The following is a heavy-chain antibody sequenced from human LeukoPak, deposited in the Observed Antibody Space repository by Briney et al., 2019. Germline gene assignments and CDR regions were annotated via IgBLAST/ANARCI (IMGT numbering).Heavy chain of an antibody. V-gene: IGHV1-46*01. Sequence: ASVKVSCKASGYTFTSYYMHWVRQAPGQGLEWMGIINPSGGSTSYAQKFQGRVTMTRDTSTSTVYMELSSLRSEDTAVYYCAREGYDSSGYYLNALDIWGQGTMVTVSS. CDR3: AREGYDSSGYYLNALDI. D-gene: IGHD3-22*01. CDR1: GYTFTSYY. J-gene: IGHJ3*02. CDR2: INPSGGST.